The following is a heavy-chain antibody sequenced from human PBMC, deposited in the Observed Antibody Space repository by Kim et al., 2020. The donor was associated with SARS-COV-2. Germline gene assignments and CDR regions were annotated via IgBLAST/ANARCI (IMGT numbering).Heavy chain of an antibody. Sequence: GGSLRLSCAASGFTFDDYAMHWVRQAPGKGLEWVSGISWNSGSIGYADSVKGRFTISRDNTKNSLYLQMNSLRAEDTALYYCAKLVDLYGSGSSGDYWGQGTLVTVSS. D-gene: IGHD3-10*01. V-gene: IGHV3-9*01. J-gene: IGHJ4*02. CDR1: GFTFDDYA. CDR3: AKLVDLYGSGSSGDY. CDR2: ISWNSGSI.